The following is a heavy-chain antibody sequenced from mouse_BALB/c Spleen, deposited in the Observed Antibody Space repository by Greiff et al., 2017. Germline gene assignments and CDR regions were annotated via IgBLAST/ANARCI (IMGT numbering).Heavy chain of an antibody. D-gene: IGHD5-1*01. V-gene: IGHV14-3*02. J-gene: IGHJ3*01. CDR1: GFNIKDTY. CDR2: IDPANGNT. CDR3: AKFSTLAY. Sequence: VQLQQSGAELVKPGASVKLSCTASGFNIKDTYMHWVKQRPEQGLEWIGRIDPANGNTKYDPKFQGKATITADTSSNTAYLQLSSLTSEDTAVYYCAKFSTLAYWGQGTLVTVSA.